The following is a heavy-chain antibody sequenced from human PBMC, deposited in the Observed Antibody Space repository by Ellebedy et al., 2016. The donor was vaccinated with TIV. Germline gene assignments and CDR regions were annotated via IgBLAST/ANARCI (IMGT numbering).Heavy chain of an antibody. J-gene: IGHJ5*02. CDR2: FDPEDGET. V-gene: IGHV1-24*01. Sequence: ASVKVSCKVSGHTLTDLSMHWVRQAPGKGLEWMGGFDPEDGETIYAQKFQGRVTMTEDTSTDTAYMELSSLRSEDTAVYYCATTGTTWAWFDPWGQGTLVTVSS. CDR3: ATTGTTWAWFDP. CDR1: GHTLTDLS. D-gene: IGHD1-1*01.